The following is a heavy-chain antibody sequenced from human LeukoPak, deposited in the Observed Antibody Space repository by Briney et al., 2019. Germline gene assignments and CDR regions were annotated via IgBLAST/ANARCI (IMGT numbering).Heavy chain of an antibody. V-gene: IGHV3-23*01. D-gene: IGHD6-13*01. CDR2: ISGSGSST. J-gene: IGHJ4*02. CDR3: AKGIAAAGTGGRYFDY. Sequence: GGSLRLSCAASGFTFSSYSMNWVRQAPGKGLEWVSGISGSGSSTDYADSVKGRFTISRDNSKNTLYLQMNSLRAEDTAVYYCAKGIAAAGTGGRYFDYWGQGTLVTVSS. CDR1: GFTFSSYS.